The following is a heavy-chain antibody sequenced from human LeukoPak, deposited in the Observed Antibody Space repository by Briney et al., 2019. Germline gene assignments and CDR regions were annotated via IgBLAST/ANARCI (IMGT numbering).Heavy chain of an antibody. CDR3: ASTPAYCSSSSCHDWYFDL. CDR1: GGSISSYY. CDR2: IYYSGST. J-gene: IGHJ2*01. V-gene: IGHV4-59*01. Sequence: SETLSLTCTVSGGSISSYYWSWIRQPPGKGLEWIGYIYYSGSTNYNPSLKSRVTISVDTSKNQFSLKLSSVTAADTAVYYCASTPAYCSSSSCHDWYFDLWGRGTLVTVSS. D-gene: IGHD2-2*01.